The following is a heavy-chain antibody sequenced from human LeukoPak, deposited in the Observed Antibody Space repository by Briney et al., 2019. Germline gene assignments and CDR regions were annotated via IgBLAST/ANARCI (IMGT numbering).Heavy chain of an antibody. V-gene: IGHV1-46*01. D-gene: IGHD3-16*01. CDR3: AKGEFPLATHYLYYGIDV. CDR2: LNPSGGST. CDR1: GYTFTNYY. Sequence: GASVKVSCKTSGYTFTNYYMHWVRQAPGQGLEWMGLLNPSGGSTSYEQRFQGRVTMTRDMSTGTGYMELRSLRSEDTAVYYCAKGEFPLATHYLYYGIDVWGQGTTVTVSS. J-gene: IGHJ6*02.